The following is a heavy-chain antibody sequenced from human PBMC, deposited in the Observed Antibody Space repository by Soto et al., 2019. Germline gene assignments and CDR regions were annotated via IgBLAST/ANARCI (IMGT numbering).Heavy chain of an antibody. D-gene: IGHD1-7*01. V-gene: IGHV4-39*01. CDR1: GGSISNSDYY. CDR3: ARQARGTTWSDFDY. CDR2: IYYSGTN. J-gene: IGHJ4*02. Sequence: QLQLQESGPGLVKPSETLSLTRTVSGGSISNSDYYWGWIRQSPGKGLEWIGSIYYSGTNFYDPSLRSRLSMSVDTSKNQFSLRLNSVTAADTAVYYCARQARGTTWSDFDYWSQGTLVTVSS.